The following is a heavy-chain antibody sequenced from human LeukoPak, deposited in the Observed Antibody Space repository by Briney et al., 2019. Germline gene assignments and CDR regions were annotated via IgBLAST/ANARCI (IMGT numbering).Heavy chain of an antibody. D-gene: IGHD1-26*01. Sequence: EALKISCKGSGCCFISYCIGCVRQMPGKGLEGMGIIYPGDSDTRYSPSSQGQGTISADKSTSTSSLQQSSLKASDTAMYYCARLVRSGSYYIGYWGQGTLVTVSS. J-gene: IGHJ4*02. CDR3: ARLVRSGSYYIGY. CDR2: IYPGDSDT. CDR1: GCCFISYC. V-gene: IGHV5-51*01.